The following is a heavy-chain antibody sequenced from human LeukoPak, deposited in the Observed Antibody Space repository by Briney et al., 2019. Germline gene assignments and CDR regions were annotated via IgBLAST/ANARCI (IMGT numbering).Heavy chain of an antibody. CDR3: ARKAMVPYYYYYYMDV. Sequence: SETLSLTCAVYGGSFSGYYWSWTRQPPGKGLEWIGEINHSGSTNYNPSLKSRVTISVDTSKNQFSLKLSSVTAADTAVYYCARKAMVPYYYYYYMDVWGKGTTVTVSS. V-gene: IGHV4-34*01. J-gene: IGHJ6*03. CDR1: GGSFSGYY. CDR2: INHSGST. D-gene: IGHD5-18*01.